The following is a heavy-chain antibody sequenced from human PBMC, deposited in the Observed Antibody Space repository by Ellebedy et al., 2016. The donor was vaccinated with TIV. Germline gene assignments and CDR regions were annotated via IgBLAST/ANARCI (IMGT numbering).Heavy chain of an antibody. V-gene: IGHV4-34*01. J-gene: IGHJ4*02. Sequence: GSLRLSXAVYSGTFSNYYWSWIRQPPGKGLEWIGEINDSGSTNYNPSLKSRVTISVDTSKNHFSLKLSSVTAADTAVYYCTRGFRDGDLPWEVLGYWGQGTLVTVSS. D-gene: IGHD2-21*02. CDR2: INDSGST. CDR1: SGTFSNYY. CDR3: TRGFRDGDLPWEVLGY.